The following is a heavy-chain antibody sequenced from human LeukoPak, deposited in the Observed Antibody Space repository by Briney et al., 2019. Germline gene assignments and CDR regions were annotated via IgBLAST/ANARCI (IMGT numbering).Heavy chain of an antibody. CDR1: GFTFSSYA. CDR3: AKDVGKWESLHFFDY. Sequence: PVGSPRLSCAASGFTFSSYAMSWVRQAPRKGLEWVSVISGSGASTYSADSVTGGFTISRDNSRNTLYLQMNSLRGNDTAVYYCAKDVGKWESLHFFDYWGQGTLVTVSS. J-gene: IGHJ4*02. D-gene: IGHD1-26*01. CDR2: ISGSGAST. V-gene: IGHV3-23*01.